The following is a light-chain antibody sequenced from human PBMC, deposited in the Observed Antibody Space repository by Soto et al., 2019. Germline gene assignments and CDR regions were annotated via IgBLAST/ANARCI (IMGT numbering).Light chain of an antibody. CDR3: QQYNKWPIT. Sequence: IVLPQSPATLSWSAGERATLSCQASQSVSSDLAWYQQKHGQAPRLLIYYTSTRATGFPARFSGGGYGTEFNLTISSLQSEDSAFYYCQQYNKWPITFGQGTRLEIK. CDR2: YTS. CDR1: QSVSSD. J-gene: IGKJ5*01. V-gene: IGKV3-15*01.